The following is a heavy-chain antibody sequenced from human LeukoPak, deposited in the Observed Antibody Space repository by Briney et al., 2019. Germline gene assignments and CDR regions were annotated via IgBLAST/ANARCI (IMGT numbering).Heavy chain of an antibody. CDR3: AKDLEMATITGDFDY. CDR2: ISGSGGST. V-gene: IGHV3-23*01. CDR1: GFTFSSYA. J-gene: IGHJ4*02. D-gene: IGHD5-24*01. Sequence: GGSLRLSCAASGFTFSSYAMSWVRQAPGKGLEWVSAISGSGGSTYYADSVKGRFTISRDNSKNTLYLQMNSLRAEDTAVYYCAKDLEMATITGDFDYWGQGTLVTVSS.